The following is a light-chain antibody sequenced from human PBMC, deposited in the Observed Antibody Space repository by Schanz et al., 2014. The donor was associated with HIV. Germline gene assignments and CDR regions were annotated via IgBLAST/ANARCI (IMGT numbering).Light chain of an antibody. J-gene: IGLJ1*01. V-gene: IGLV2-11*01. Sequence: QSALTQPRSVSGSPGQSVTISCTGTSSDVGSYNYVSWYQQHPGKAPKLMIFDVSKRPSGVPDRFSGSKSGNTASLAISGLQAEDEDDYYCCSYAGSPPPYVFGTGTKVTVL. CDR2: DVS. CDR3: CSYAGSPPPYV. CDR1: SSDVGSYNY.